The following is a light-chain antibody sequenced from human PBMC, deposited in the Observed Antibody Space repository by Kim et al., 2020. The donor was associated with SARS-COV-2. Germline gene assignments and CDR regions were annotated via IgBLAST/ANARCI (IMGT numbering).Light chain of an antibody. CDR1: SSDVGSYNL. CDR2: EDT. J-gene: IGLJ3*02. V-gene: IGLV2-23*01. Sequence: QSVLTQPASVSGSPGQSITISCTGTSSDVGSYNLVSWYQQHPGKAPKLMIYEDTKRPSGVSNRFSGSKSGNTASLTISRLQAEDEADYYCCSYAGSPWVFGGGTQLTVL. CDR3: CSYAGSPWV.